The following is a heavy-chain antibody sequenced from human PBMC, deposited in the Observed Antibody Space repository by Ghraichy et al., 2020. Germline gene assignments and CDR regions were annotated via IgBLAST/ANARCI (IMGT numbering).Heavy chain of an antibody. CDR3: ARERCSSASCEPPHAFDV. CDR2: IKQAGSEK. Sequence: GGSLRLSCAASGFTFSTYWMSWVRQAPGKGLEWVANIKQAGSEKYYVDSVKGRFTISRDGAKNSLYLQMNSLRAEDTAVYYCARERCSSASCEPPHAFDVWGQGTMVTVSS. D-gene: IGHD2-2*01. CDR1: GFTFSTYW. V-gene: IGHV3-7*01. J-gene: IGHJ3*01.